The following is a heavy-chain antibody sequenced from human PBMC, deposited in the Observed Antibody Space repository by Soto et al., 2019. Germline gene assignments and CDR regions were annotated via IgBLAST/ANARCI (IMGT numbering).Heavy chain of an antibody. V-gene: IGHV1-2*04. CDR1: GYTFTGYY. CDR3: ASSGYDILTGYYVFDY. CDR2: INPNSGGT. Sequence: ASVNVSCNASGYTFTGYYMHWVRQAPGQGLEWMGWINPNSGGTNYAQKFQGWVTMTRDTSTSTAYMELSSLRSEGTAVYYCASSGYDILTGYYVFDYWGQGTLVTVSS. D-gene: IGHD3-9*01. J-gene: IGHJ4*02.